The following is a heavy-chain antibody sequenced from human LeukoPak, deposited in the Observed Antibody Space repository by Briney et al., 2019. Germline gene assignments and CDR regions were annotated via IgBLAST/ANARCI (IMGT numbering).Heavy chain of an antibody. V-gene: IGHV3-21*01. D-gene: IGHD6-19*01. CDR2: ISSSSSYI. Sequence: PGGSLRLSCAASGFTFSSYSMNWVRQAPGKGLEWVSSISSSSSYIYYADSVKGRFTISRDNAKNSLYLQMNSLRAEDTAVYYCARVPRVAVAGDNWFDPWGQGTLVTVSS. J-gene: IGHJ5*02. CDR3: ARVPRVAVAGDNWFDP. CDR1: GFTFSSYS.